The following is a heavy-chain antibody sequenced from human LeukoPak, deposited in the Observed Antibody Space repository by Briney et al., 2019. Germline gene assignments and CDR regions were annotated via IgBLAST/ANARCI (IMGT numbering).Heavy chain of an antibody. CDR3: TRDQTPYY. CDR1: GFIFSSYS. CDR2: ISGSSSYI. V-gene: IGHV3-21*01. J-gene: IGHJ4*02. Sequence: GGSLRLSCAASGFIFSSYSMNWVRQAPGKGLEWVSSISGSSSYIYYADSVKGRFTISRNNAKNSLFLQMNSLRAEDTAVYYCTRDQTPYYWGQGTLVTVSS.